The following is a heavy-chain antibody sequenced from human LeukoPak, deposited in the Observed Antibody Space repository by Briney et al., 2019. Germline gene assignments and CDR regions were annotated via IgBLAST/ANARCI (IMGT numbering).Heavy chain of an antibody. CDR1: GFTFSSYP. CDR2: ISYDGTNK. V-gene: IGHV3-30-3*01. Sequence: GGSLRLSCAASGFTFSSYPMHWVRQSPGKGLEWVSLISYDGTNKYYADSVKGRFTISRDNSKNMFYVQINSLRPEDTAVYFCARGFPYDDTTEGYYYLMDVWGQGTTVTVSS. J-gene: IGHJ6*02. D-gene: IGHD4-17*01. CDR3: ARGFPYDDTTEGYYYLMDV.